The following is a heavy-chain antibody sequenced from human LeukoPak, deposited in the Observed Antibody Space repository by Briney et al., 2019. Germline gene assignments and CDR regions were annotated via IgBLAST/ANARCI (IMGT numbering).Heavy chain of an antibody. V-gene: IGHV4-39*07. J-gene: IGHJ4*02. CDR1: GGSISSSSYY. Sequence: PSETLSLTCTVSGGSISSSSYYWGWIRQPPGKGLEWIGSIYYSGSTYYNPSLKSRVTISLDTSKNQFSLKLSSVTAADTAVYYCARLSGRDYYFDYWGQGTLVTVSS. CDR3: ARLSGRDYYFDY. D-gene: IGHD3-10*01. CDR2: IYYSGST.